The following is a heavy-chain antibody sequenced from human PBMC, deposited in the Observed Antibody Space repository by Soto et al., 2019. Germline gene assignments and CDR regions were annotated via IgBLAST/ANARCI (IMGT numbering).Heavy chain of an antibody. J-gene: IGHJ4*02. D-gene: IGHD3-3*02. CDR2: FDPEDGET. CDR3: AIPHFFSARRVLYF. CDR1: GYTLTELS. Sequence: ASVKVSCKVSGYTLTELSMHWVRQAPGKGLEWMGGFDPEDGETIYAQKFQGRVTMTEDTSTDTAYMELSSLRSEDTAVYYCAIPHFFSARRVLYFWGQGTLVTVSS. V-gene: IGHV1-24*01.